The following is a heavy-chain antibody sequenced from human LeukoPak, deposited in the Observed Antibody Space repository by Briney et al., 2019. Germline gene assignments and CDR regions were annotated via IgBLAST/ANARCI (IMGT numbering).Heavy chain of an antibody. V-gene: IGHV1-2*02. Sequence: ASVKVSCKASGYTFTGYYMHWVRQAPGQGLEWMGWINPNSGGTNYAQKFQGRVTMTRDTSNSTAYMELSRLRSDDTAVYYCARIYDFWSGYTFYFDYWGQGTLVTVSS. J-gene: IGHJ4*02. D-gene: IGHD3-3*01. CDR1: GYTFTGYY. CDR2: INPNSGGT. CDR3: ARIYDFWSGYTFYFDY.